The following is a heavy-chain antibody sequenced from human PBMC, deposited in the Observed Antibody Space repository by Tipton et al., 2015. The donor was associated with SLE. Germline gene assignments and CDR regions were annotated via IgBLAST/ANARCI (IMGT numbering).Heavy chain of an antibody. CDR3: ARDYGDYFDY. V-gene: IGHV4-38-2*02. CDR1: GYFINSGYF. CDR2: IYHSGST. Sequence: TLSLTCTVSGYFINSGYFWGWIRQPPGKGLEWIGSIYHSGSTYYNPSLRSRVTLSVDTSKNQFSLKLTSVTAADTAVYYCARDYGDYFDYWGQGTLVTVSS. J-gene: IGHJ4*02. D-gene: IGHD4-17*01.